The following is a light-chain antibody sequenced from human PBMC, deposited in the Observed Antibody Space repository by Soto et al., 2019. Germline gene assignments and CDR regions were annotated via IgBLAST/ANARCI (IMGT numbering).Light chain of an antibody. V-gene: IGKV1-39*01. CDR1: QNISSF. Sequence: DIQMTQSPSSLSTSVGDRVTITCRASQNISSFLNWYQQKPGKAPKLLIYDSSSLQSGVPSRFSGSGSGTDFTLTISSLQPEDFATYFCQESYSIPIAFGQGTRLEIK. CDR3: QESYSIPIA. J-gene: IGKJ5*01. CDR2: DSS.